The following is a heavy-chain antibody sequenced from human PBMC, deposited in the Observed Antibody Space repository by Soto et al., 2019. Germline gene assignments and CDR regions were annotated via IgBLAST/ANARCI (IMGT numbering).Heavy chain of an antibody. Sequence: EVPLLEYGGGLAQPGGSLRLSCAASGFPFNTYAMSWVRQAPGTGTEWVSAISESGENAFYADSVQGRFTISRDNSYNILYLQMNSLRAEDTALYFCAKGGYIYGLDPWGQGTLVTVSS. CDR1: GFPFNTYA. D-gene: IGHD5-18*01. V-gene: IGHV3-23*01. CDR3: AKGGYIYGLDP. J-gene: IGHJ5*02. CDR2: ISESGENA.